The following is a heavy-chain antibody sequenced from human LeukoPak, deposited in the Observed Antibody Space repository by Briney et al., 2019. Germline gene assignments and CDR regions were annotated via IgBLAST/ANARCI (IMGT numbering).Heavy chain of an antibody. D-gene: IGHD6-19*01. CDR3: ARDRAVADGRLYY. CDR1: GFTFSSYA. V-gene: IGHV3-23*01. J-gene: IGHJ4*02. Sequence: PGGSLRLSCAASGFTFSSYAMSWVRQAPGKGLEWVSAISGSGGSTYYADSVKGRFTISRDNSKNTLYLQMNSLRAEDTAVYYCARDRAVADGRLYYWGQGTLVTVSS. CDR2: ISGSGGST.